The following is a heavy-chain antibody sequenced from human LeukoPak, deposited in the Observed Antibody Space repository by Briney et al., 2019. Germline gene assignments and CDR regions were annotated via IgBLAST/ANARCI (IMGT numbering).Heavy chain of an antibody. D-gene: IGHD6-19*01. V-gene: IGHV4-38-2*02. CDR2: IHQSGYT. Sequence: PSETLSLTCSVSGYPISSGFYWGWIRQPPGKGLEWIGSIHQSGYTYYNPSLKSRVTISVDTSKNQFSLKLSSVTAADTAVYYCASFSVAVGVYAFDIWGQGTMVTVSS. CDR1: GYPISSGFY. CDR3: ASFSVAVGVYAFDI. J-gene: IGHJ3*02.